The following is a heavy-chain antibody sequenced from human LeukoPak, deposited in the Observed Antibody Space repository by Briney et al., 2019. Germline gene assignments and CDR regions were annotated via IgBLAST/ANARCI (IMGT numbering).Heavy chain of an antibody. CDR3: ARDSSYSSGWYGGDY. D-gene: IGHD6-19*01. Sequence: ASVRVSCKASGYNFTSYYMHWVRQAPGQGLEWMGIINPSGGSTSYAQKFQGRVTMTRDTSTSTVYMELSSLRSEDTAVYYCARDSSYSSGWYGGDYWGHGTLATVSS. CDR1: GYNFTSYY. J-gene: IGHJ4*01. CDR2: INPSGGST. V-gene: IGHV1-46*01.